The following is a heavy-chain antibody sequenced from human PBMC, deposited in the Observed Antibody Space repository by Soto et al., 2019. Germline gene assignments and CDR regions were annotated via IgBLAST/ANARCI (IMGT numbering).Heavy chain of an antibody. D-gene: IGHD2-15*01. Sequence: GFLRISCGVSGFRLRGYWMHWVRQSPGKGLVWVSRINSDGTTTAYADSVKGRFTISRDNSKNTLFLQMTSLRADDTAVYYCTHCRGESCHGGYFGMDVWGQGTTVTVSS. CDR2: INSDGTTT. J-gene: IGHJ6*02. V-gene: IGHV3-74*01. CDR3: THCRGESCHGGYFGMDV. CDR1: GFRLRGYW.